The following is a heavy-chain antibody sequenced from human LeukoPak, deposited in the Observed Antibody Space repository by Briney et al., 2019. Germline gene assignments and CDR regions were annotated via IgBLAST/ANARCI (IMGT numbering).Heavy chain of an antibody. D-gene: IGHD2/OR15-2a*01. CDR3: ARDSSYAQDY. CDR1: GFTFSSYS. J-gene: IGHJ4*02. V-gene: IGHV3-48*02. Sequence: GGSLRLSCAASGFTFSSYSMNWVRQAPGKGLEWVSYIGVSSNTIYYADSVKGRFTSSRDNAKNSLSLQMSSLRDEDTAVYYCARDSSYAQDYWGQGTLVTVSS. CDR2: IGVSSNTI.